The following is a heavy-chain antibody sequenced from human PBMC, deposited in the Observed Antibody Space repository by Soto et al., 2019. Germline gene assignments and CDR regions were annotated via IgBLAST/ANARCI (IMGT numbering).Heavy chain of an antibody. V-gene: IGHV3-30-3*01. CDR2: ISYAGSNE. Sequence: QMQLVESGGGVVQPGRSLRLSCAASGFTFSNYAMNWVRQAPGKGLEWVAVISYAGSNEFYADSVKGRFTISRDNSKNTLYLQMNSLRVEDTAVYYCARGGNWVDYWGQGALVTVSS. CDR3: ARGGNWVDY. J-gene: IGHJ4*02. CDR1: GFTFSNYA. D-gene: IGHD1-1*01.